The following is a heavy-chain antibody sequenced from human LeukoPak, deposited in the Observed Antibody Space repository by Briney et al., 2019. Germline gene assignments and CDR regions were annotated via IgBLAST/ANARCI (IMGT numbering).Heavy chain of an antibody. D-gene: IGHD2-15*01. V-gene: IGHV4-34*01. CDR2: INHSGST. CDR3: AREVGQFYYYYYMDV. CDR1: GGSFSGYY. Sequence: PSETLSLTCAVYGGSFSGYYWSWIRQPPGKGLEWIGEINHSGSTNYNPSLKSRVTISVDTSKNQFSLKLSSVTAADTAVYYCAREVGQFYYYYYMDVWGKGTTVTISS. J-gene: IGHJ6*03.